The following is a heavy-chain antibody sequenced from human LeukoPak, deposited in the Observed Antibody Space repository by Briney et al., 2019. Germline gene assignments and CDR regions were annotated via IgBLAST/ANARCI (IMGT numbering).Heavy chain of an antibody. D-gene: IGHD6-13*01. CDR2: ISGSGDHT. CDR3: ARGSSWYDSTYYFDY. J-gene: IGHJ4*02. Sequence: GGSLRLSCAASGFTFSSYSMNWVRQAPGKGLEWVSAISGSGDHTYYADSVKGRFTISRDNAKNSLYLQMNSLRAEDTAVYYCARGSSWYDSTYYFDYWGQGTLVTVSS. V-gene: IGHV3-21*01. CDR1: GFTFSSYS.